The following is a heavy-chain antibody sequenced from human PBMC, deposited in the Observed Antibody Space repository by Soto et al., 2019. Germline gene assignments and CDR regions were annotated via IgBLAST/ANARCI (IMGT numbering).Heavy chain of an antibody. Sequence: QVQLVESGGGVVQPGRSLRLSCAASAFTFSSYGMHWVRQAPGKGLEWVAVISHDGSKKYYADSVKGRFTISRDNSKNTLDLEMNRLTAEDTDVYYCAKTSSLWTNDGFDYLGQGTLVIVSS. CDR2: ISHDGSKK. V-gene: IGHV3-30*18. J-gene: IGHJ4*02. CDR1: AFTFSSYG. CDR3: AKTSSLWTNDGFDY. D-gene: IGHD3-3*01.